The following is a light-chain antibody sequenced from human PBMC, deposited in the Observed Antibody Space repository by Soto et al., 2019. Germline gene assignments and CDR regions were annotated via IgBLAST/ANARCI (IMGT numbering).Light chain of an antibody. CDR1: QSISSW. J-gene: IGKJ1*01. Sequence: GDRVTITCRASQSISSWLAWYQQKPGKAPKLLIYDASSLESGVSSRFSGSGSGTEFTLTISSLQPDDFATYYCQQYNSYPSFGQGTKVEIK. CDR3: QQYNSYPS. CDR2: DAS. V-gene: IGKV1-5*01.